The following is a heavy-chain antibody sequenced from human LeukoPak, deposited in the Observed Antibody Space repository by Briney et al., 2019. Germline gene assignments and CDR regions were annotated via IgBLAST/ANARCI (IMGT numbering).Heavy chain of an antibody. J-gene: IGHJ4*02. D-gene: IGHD2-8*02. CDR2: INSDGSSI. CDR3: ARETSTGKYPQNVPDY. CDR1: GFTFSSYC. V-gene: IGHV3-74*01. Sequence: GGSLRLSCAASGFTFSSYCMHWVRQAPGKGLVWLSRINSDGSSIAYADSVEGRFTIFRDNAKNTLYLQVSSLSVEDTAVYYCARETSTGKYPQNVPDYWGQGTLVTVSS.